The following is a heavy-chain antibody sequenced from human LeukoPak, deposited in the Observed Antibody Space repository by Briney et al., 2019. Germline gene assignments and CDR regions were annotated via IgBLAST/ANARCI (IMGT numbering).Heavy chain of an antibody. CDR1: GFAFEDYS. D-gene: IGHD1-26*01. CDR3: AKGMERFDY. CDR2: INKRGDVI. J-gene: IGHJ4*02. V-gene: IGHV3-43*01. Sequence: PGGSLRLSCAASGFAFEDYSMHWVRQVPGKGLEWVSLINKRGDVIYYADSMKGRVTISRDNSKNTLYLQMNSLRAEDTAVYYCAKGMERFDYWGQGTLVTVSS.